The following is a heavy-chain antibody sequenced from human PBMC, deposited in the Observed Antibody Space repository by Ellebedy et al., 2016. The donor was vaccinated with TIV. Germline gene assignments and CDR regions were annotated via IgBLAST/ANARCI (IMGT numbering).Heavy chain of an antibody. D-gene: IGHD3-22*01. V-gene: IGHV1-69*13. CDR1: GGTFSSYA. CDR3: AREGLGEDYYDSSGFEKGRGMDV. J-gene: IGHJ6*02. Sequence: AASVKVSCKASGGTFSSYAISWVRQAPGHGLEWMGGIIPIFGTANYAQKFQGRVTITADESTSTAYMELSSLRAEETAVYYCAREGLGEDYYDSSGFEKGRGMDVWGQGTTVTVSS. CDR2: IIPIFGTA.